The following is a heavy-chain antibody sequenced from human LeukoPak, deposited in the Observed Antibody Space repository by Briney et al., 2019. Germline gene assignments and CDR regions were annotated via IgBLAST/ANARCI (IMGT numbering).Heavy chain of an antibody. J-gene: IGHJ4*02. D-gene: IGHD6-13*01. V-gene: IGHV1-69*04. CDR1: GGTFSSYA. CDR3: ARGGAAAASFDY. CDR2: IIPILGIA. Sequence: SVKVSCKASGGTFSSYAISWVRQAPGQGLEWMRRIIPILGIANYAQKFQGRVTITADKSTSTAYMELSSLRSEDTAVYYCARGGAAAASFDYWGQGTLVTVSS.